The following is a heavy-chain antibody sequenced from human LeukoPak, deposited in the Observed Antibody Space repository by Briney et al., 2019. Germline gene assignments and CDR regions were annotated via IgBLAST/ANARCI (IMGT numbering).Heavy chain of an antibody. CDR3: ARAQTYYGSGSYLY. J-gene: IGHJ4*02. D-gene: IGHD3-10*01. CDR2: ICSSSSTV. V-gene: IGHV3-48*02. CDR1: GFTFSRYS. Sequence: GGSLRLSCAASGFTFSRYSMNWVRQAPGKGLEWVSYICSSSSTVYYADSLKGRFTISRDNAKNSLYLQMNSLRDEDTAVYYCARAQTYYGSGSYLYWGQGTLVTVSS.